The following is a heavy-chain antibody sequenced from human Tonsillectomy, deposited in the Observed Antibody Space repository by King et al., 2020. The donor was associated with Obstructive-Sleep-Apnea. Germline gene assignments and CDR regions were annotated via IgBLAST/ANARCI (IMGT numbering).Heavy chain of an antibody. J-gene: IGHJ4*02. V-gene: IGHV2-26*01. Sequence: VTLKESGPVLVKPTETLTLTCTVSGFSLSSARVGVSWIRQPPGKALEWLAQIFSDDEKSYSTSLKTRLTISKDTSKSQVVLTMTNMHPVDTATYYCARLPHIILGYHDSWGQGTLVTVSS. D-gene: IGHD3-10*01. CDR1: GFSLSSARVG. CDR2: IFSDDEK. CDR3: ARLPHIILGYHDS.